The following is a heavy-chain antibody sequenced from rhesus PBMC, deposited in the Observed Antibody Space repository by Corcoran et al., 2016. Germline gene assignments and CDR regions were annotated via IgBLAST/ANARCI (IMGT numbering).Heavy chain of an antibody. CDR2: NSSSSGST. V-gene: IGHV4-173*01. J-gene: IGHJ4*01. CDR1: GGSLSSNY. D-gene: IGHD6-13*01. Sequence: QLQLPESGPGLVKPSETLSLTCPVSGGSLSSNYWSWIRQSPGKGLEWIGRNSSSSGSTDYNPSLKRRVTISTYTAKNQCSLKLTSVTAADTAGYVCASDWSSRYWGQGVLVTVSS. CDR3: ASDWSSRY.